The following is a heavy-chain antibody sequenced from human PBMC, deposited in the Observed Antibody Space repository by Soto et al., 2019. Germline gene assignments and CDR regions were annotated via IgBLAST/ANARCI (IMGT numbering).Heavy chain of an antibody. J-gene: IGHJ6*02. CDR3: ARTGYCSSTSCYYYYGMDV. D-gene: IGHD2-2*01. CDR1: GYSFTSYW. Sequence: AESLKISCKGSGYSFTSYWIVGVRQMPGKGLAWMGIIYPGDSDTRYSPSFQGQVTISADKSISTAYLQWGSLKASDTAMYYCARTGYCSSTSCYYYYGMDVWGQGTTVTVSS. V-gene: IGHV5-51*01. CDR2: IYPGDSDT.